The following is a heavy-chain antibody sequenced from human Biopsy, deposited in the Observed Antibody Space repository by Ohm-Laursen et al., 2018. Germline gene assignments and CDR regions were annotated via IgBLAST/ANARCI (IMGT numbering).Heavy chain of an antibody. CDR3: VGGQRGPPIGVTVPGDAFDL. J-gene: IGHJ3*01. Sequence: GASVKVSCKSFGVTFDTYAFGWVRQAPGQGLEWMGGRIPYFNTIYYARNFQDRAVITADRSARTTDMHLSGLRPEDTAVYYGVGGQRGPPIGVTVPGDAFDLWGPGTMVTVSP. CDR1: GVTFDTYA. V-gene: IGHV1-69*13. D-gene: IGHD3-22*01. CDR2: RIPYFNTI.